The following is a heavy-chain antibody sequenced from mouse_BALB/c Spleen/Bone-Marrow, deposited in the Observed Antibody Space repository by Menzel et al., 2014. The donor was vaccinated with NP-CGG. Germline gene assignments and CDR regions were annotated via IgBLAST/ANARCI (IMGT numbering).Heavy chain of an antibody. CDR3: ARRQLGPAWFAY. V-gene: IGHV1-18*01. J-gene: IGHJ3*01. CDR1: GYTFTEYT. CDR2: INPNNGVT. D-gene: IGHD3-2*01. Sequence: EVQLQQSRPELVEPGTSVKISCKTSGYTFTEYTIHWVEQSHGKSLEWIGGINPNNGVTAYNQKFRGKATLTVDKSSSTAYMEIRRLTSEDSAVYYYARRQLGPAWFAYWGQGTLVNVSA.